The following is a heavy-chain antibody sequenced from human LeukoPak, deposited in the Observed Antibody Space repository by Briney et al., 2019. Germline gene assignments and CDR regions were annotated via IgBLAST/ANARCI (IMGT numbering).Heavy chain of an antibody. D-gene: IGHD1/OR15-1a*01. V-gene: IGHV4-59*01. CDR2: IYYSGST. J-gene: IGHJ3*02. CDR3: AKRTAYAFDI. CDR1: GGSISSYY. Sequence: NPSETLSLTCTVSGGSISSYYWSWIRQPPGKGLEWIGYIYYSGSTNYNPSLKSRVTISVDTSKNQFTLKLSSVTAADTAVYYCAKRTAYAFDIWGQGTIVTVSS.